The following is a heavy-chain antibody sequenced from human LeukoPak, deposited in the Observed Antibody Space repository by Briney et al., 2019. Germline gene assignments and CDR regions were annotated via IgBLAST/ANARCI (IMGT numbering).Heavy chain of an antibody. J-gene: IGHJ4*02. D-gene: IGHD2-2*01. V-gene: IGHV1-2*02. CDR1: GYTFTDYY. Sequence: ASMKVSCKASGYTFTDYYMHWVRQAPGQGFEWMGWINPNDGDTNYAQKFQGRVTMTRDTSISTAHMEVSRLRSDDTAVYYCARANFLYCSSSTCLFDYWGQGTLVTVSS. CDR2: INPNDGDT. CDR3: ARANFLYCSSSTCLFDY.